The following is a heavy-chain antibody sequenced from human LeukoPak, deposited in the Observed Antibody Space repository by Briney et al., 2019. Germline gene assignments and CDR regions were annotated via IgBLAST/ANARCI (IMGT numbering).Heavy chain of an antibody. Sequence: GGSLRLSCAASGFSFSSYAMSWFRQAPGKGLEWVSAISGSGGSTYYADSVKGRFTISRDNSKNTLYLQMNSLRAEDTAVYYCAKTLTPYSSGWSDYWGQGTLVTVSS. D-gene: IGHD6-19*01. V-gene: IGHV3-23*01. J-gene: IGHJ4*02. CDR1: GFSFSSYA. CDR2: ISGSGGST. CDR3: AKTLTPYSSGWSDY.